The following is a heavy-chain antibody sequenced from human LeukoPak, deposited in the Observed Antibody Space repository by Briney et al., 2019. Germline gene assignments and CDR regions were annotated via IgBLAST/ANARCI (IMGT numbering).Heavy chain of an antibody. D-gene: IGHD2/OR15-2a*01. V-gene: IGHV1-2*02. CDR3: ARKSAGFLTA. Sequence: ASVKVSCKASGYTFTGDQIYWLRQAPGQGLEWVGWIKPSSGDTLYEQKFQGRVTMTRDKSISSAYMELSSLRSDDTAVYYCARKSAGFLTAWGQGTLVTVSS. J-gene: IGHJ5*02. CDR1: GYTFTGDQ. CDR2: IKPSSGDT.